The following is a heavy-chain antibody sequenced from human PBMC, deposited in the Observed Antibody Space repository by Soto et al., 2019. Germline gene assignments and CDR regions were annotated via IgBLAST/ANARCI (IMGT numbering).Heavy chain of an antibody. D-gene: IGHD6-25*01. CDR2: INTDGTST. V-gene: IGHV3-74*01. CDR1: GFSFSSYW. Sequence: EVQLVESGGGLVQPGGSPRLSCAASGFSFSSYWMHWVRQAPGRGLMWVSRINTDGTSTSYADSVKGRFTISRDNGKNTLYLQMNSLRAEDTAVYYCARGSGFQAGVHGYWGQGILITVSS. CDR3: ARGSGFQAGVHGY. J-gene: IGHJ4*02.